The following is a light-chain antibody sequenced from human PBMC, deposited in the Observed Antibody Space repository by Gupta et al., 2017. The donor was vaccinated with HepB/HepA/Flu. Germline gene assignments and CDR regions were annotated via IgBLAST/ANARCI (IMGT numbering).Light chain of an antibody. Sequence: SSELTQDPAVSVALGQTVRITCQGYSLRSYYGSWYQQKPGQAPVLVIYGKNNRPSGIPDRFSGSSLGNTASLTITGAQAEDEADYYCNTRDNSGNHLVFGGGTKLTVL. CDR2: GKN. CDR1: SLRSYY. J-gene: IGLJ2*01. CDR3: NTRDNSGNHLV. V-gene: IGLV3-19*01.